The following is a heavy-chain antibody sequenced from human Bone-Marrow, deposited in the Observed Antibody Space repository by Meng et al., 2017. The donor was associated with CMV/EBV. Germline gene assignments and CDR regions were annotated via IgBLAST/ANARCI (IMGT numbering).Heavy chain of an antibody. J-gene: IGHJ4*02. CDR2: IYYSGST. D-gene: IGHD3-10*02. Sequence: GSLRLSCTVSGGSISSSSYYWGWIRQPPGKGLEWIGSIYYSGSTYYNPSLKSRVTISVDTSKNQFSLKLSSVTAADTAVYYCARVVFGEVVPYDYWGQGKLVTVSS. CDR3: ARVVFGEVVPYDY. CDR1: GGSISSSSYY. V-gene: IGHV4-39*07.